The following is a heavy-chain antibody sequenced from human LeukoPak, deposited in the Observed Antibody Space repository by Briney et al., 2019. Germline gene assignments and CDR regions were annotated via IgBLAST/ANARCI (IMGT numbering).Heavy chain of an antibody. CDR1: GFTFGDYA. D-gene: IGHD6-19*01. J-gene: IGHJ4*02. V-gene: IGHV3-49*04. Sequence: PGGCLRLSCTASGFTFGDYAMSWVRQAPGKGLEWVGFIRSKASGGTTEYAASVNAAFTISRDDYKSIAYLQMNSLKTEDTAVYYCTRGARLIDYWGQGTLVTVSA. CDR2: IRSKASGGTT. CDR3: TRGARLIDY.